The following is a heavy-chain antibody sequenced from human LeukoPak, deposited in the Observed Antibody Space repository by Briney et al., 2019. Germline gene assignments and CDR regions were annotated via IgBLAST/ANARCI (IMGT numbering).Heavy chain of an antibody. CDR3: ARYHYYDSSGYYDNFDY. CDR1: GYTFISYG. Sequence: GASVKVSCKASGYTFISYGITWVRQAPGQGLEWMGWISAYNGNTNYAQKLQGGVTMTTDTSTSTAYMELRSLSSDDTAVYYCARYHYYDSSGYYDNFDYWGQGTLVTVSS. D-gene: IGHD3-22*01. J-gene: IGHJ4*02. CDR2: ISAYNGNT. V-gene: IGHV1-18*01.